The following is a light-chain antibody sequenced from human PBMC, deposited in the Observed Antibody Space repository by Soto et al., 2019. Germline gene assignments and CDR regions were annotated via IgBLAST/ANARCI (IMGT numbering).Light chain of an antibody. CDR2: DAS. CDR1: QSVSSN. Sequence: EIRVKPSAGALSVSQRERATLSCRASQSVSSNLAWYQQKPGQAPRLLIYDASTRATGIPARFSGSGSGTEFTLTISSRQSEDSAVYYCQQSHTWPRTFGQGTKVDIK. J-gene: IGKJ1*01. CDR3: QQSHTWPRT. V-gene: IGKV3D-15*01.